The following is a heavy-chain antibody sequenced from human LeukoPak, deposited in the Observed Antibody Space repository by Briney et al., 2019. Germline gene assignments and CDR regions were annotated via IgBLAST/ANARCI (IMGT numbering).Heavy chain of an antibody. V-gene: IGHV3-23*01. J-gene: IGHJ1*01. CDR3: AKKIGEGLRWPKYLQH. D-gene: IGHD4-23*01. Sequence: TGGSLRLSCAASGFTFSSYAMSWVRQAPGKGLEWVSAISGSGGSTYYADSVKGRFTISRDNSKNTLYLQMNSLRAEDTAVYYCAKKIGEGLRWPKYLQHWGQGTLVTVSS. CDR1: GFTFSSYA. CDR2: ISGSGGST.